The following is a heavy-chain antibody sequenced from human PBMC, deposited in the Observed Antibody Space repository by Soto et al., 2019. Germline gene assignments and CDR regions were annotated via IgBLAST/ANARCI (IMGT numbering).Heavy chain of an antibody. Sequence: GASVKVSCKASGGTFSSYAISWVRQAPGQGLEWMGGIIPIFGTANYAQKFQGRVTITADESASTAYMELSSLRSEDTAVYYCAGGRATAVTNWFDPWGQGTLVTVSS. D-gene: IGHD1-26*01. CDR1: GGTFSSYA. V-gene: IGHV1-69*13. CDR3: AGGRATAVTNWFDP. CDR2: IIPIFGTA. J-gene: IGHJ5*02.